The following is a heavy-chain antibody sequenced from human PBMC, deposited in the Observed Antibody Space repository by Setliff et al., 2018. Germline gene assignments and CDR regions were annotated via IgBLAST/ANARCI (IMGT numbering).Heavy chain of an antibody. J-gene: IGHJ6*02. V-gene: IGHV4-61*02. D-gene: IGHD2-21*01. Sequence: PSETLSLTCTVSGASIGSGSHYWSWIRQPAGRGLEWIGRIYTSRTTNYSPSLKSRVSISSDTSKNVTSLKLNSVTAADTAVYFCAREYVVISFVRNTHSHYGMDVWGQGTTVTVSS. CDR1: GASIGSGSHY. CDR3: AREYVVISFVRNTHSHYGMDV. CDR2: IYTSRTT.